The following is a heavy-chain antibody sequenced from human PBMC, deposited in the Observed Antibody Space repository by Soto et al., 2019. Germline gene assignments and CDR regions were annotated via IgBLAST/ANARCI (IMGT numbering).Heavy chain of an antibody. CDR1: GGPFSGYY. Sequence: SETLSLTCAVYGGPFSGYYWSWIRQPPGKGLEWIGEINHSGSTNYNPSLKSRVTISVDTSKNQFSLKLSSVTAADTAVYYCARGQGGYSYPNWFDPWGQGTLVTGSS. D-gene: IGHD5-18*01. V-gene: IGHV4-34*01. CDR3: ARGQGGYSYPNWFDP. CDR2: INHSGST. J-gene: IGHJ5*02.